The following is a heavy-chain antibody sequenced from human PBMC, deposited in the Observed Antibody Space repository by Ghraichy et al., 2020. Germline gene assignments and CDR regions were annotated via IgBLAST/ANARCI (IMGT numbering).Heavy chain of an antibody. CDR1: GYTFTSYG. CDR2: ISAYNGNT. D-gene: IGHD3-10*01. V-gene: IGHV1-18*01. Sequence: ASVKVSCKASGYTFTSYGISWVRQAPGQGLEWMGWISAYNGNTNYAQKLQGRVTMSTDTSTSTAYMELRSLRSDDTAVYYCARVSGEPEDYYYGMDVWGQGTTVTVSS. CDR3: ARVSGEPEDYYYGMDV. J-gene: IGHJ6*02.